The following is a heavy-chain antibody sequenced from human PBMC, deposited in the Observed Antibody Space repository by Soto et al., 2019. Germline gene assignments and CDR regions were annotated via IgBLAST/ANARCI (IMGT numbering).Heavy chain of an antibody. CDR3: ARCHRVRIQLWSPRYYGMDV. J-gene: IGHJ6*02. Sequence: QVQLVQSGAEVKKPGASVKVSCKASGYTFTSYYMHWVRQAPGQGLEWMGIINPSGGSTSYAQKFQGRVTMTRETSTSTVYMELSSLRSEDTAVYYCARCHRVRIQLWSPRYYGMDVWGQGTTVTVSS. CDR2: INPSGGST. V-gene: IGHV1-46*03. D-gene: IGHD5-18*01. CDR1: GYTFTSYY.